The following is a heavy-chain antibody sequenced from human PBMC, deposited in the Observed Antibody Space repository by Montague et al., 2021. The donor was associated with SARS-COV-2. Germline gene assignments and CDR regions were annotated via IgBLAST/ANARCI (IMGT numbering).Heavy chain of an antibody. J-gene: IGHJ4*02. V-gene: IGHV6-1*01. CDR3: SRIAFAVIPH. CDR2: YDVRCNWNY. Sequence: CAISGDSVTVSWTAGADRRKSRLNAIDAITWYDVRCNWNYDYAASVAGRVTVNPDTSKNQVSLELRSVTPEDTAVYYCSRIAFAVIPHWGQGTLVTVSS. CDR1: GDSVTVSWTA. D-gene: IGHD3-16*01.